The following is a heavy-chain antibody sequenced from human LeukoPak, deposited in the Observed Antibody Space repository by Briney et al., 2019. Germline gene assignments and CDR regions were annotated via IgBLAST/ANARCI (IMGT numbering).Heavy chain of an antibody. CDR1: GYSFTSYW. Sequence: GESLKISCKGSGYSFTSYWIGWVRQMPGKGLEWMGIIYPGDSDTRYSPTFQGQVTISADKSISTAYLQWSSLKASDTALYYCASGLFWRGAARPLYYFDYWGQGTLVTVSS. CDR2: IYPGDSDT. J-gene: IGHJ4*02. CDR3: ASGLFWRGAARPLYYFDY. D-gene: IGHD6-6*01. V-gene: IGHV5-51*01.